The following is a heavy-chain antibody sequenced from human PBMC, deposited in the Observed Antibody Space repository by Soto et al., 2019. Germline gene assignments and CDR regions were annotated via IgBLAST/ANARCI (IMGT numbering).Heavy chain of an antibody. Sequence: QVQLQQWGAGLLKPSETLSLTCAVYGGSFSGYYWSWIRQPPGKGLEWIGEINHSGSTNYNPSLKSRVTISVDTSKNQFSLKLSSVTAADTAVYYCASPRITMVRGVIHRQYFQHWGQGTLVTVSS. D-gene: IGHD3-10*01. CDR3: ASPRITMVRGVIHRQYFQH. CDR2: INHSGST. V-gene: IGHV4-34*01. CDR1: GGSFSGYY. J-gene: IGHJ1*01.